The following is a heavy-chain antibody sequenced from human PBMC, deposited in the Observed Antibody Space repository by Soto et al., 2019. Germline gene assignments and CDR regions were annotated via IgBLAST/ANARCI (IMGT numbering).Heavy chain of an antibody. CDR2: ISSDGRIT. CDR3: ASQIYAGF. V-gene: IGHV3-74*01. Sequence: EVQLVESGGGVVQPGGSLRLSCAASGFTFSNLWMHWVRQAPGKGLVWVSHISSDGRITNYAGSVKGRFTISRDNAKNTLYLQMNSLTADDTAMYDCASQIYAGFWGQGTLVSVSS. D-gene: IGHD5-12*01. CDR1: GFTFSNLW. J-gene: IGHJ4*02.